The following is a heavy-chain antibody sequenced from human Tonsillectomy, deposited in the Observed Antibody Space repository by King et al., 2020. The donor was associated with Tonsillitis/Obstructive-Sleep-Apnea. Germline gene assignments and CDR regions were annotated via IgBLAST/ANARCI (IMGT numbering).Heavy chain of an antibody. V-gene: IGHV1-69*01. Sequence: QLVQSGAEVKKPGSSVKVSCKASGGTFSSYAIIWVRQAPGQGLEWMGGIIPICGTVNYAQKFQGRVTITADESTSTAYMELSSMRSEDTAVYYCAGRHSNWFDPWGQGTLVTVSS. J-gene: IGHJ5*02. CDR2: IIPICGTV. CDR1: GGTFSSYA. CDR3: AGRHSNWFDP.